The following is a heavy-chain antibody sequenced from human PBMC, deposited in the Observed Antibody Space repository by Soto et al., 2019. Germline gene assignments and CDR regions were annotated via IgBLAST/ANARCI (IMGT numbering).Heavy chain of an antibody. D-gene: IGHD3-9*01. Sequence: GGSLRLSCAASGFTFSSYGMHWVRQAPGKGLEWVAVIWYDGSNKYYADSVKGRFTISRDNSKNTLYLQMNSLRAEDTAVYYCARGNYDILTGYYLDYWGQGTLVTVSS. CDR2: IWYDGSNK. V-gene: IGHV3-33*01. CDR1: GFTFSSYG. CDR3: ARGNYDILTGYYLDY. J-gene: IGHJ4*02.